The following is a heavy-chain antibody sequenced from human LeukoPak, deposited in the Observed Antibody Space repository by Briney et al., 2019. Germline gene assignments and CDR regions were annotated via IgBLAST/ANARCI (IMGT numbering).Heavy chain of an antibody. D-gene: IGHD3-10*01. Sequence: SETLSLTCAVSGYSISSRYYWGWIRQPPGKGLEWIGSIYHSGSTYYNPSLKSRVTISVDTSKNQFSLKLSSVTAADTAVYYCARPMVRGVIIDAFDIWGQGTMVTVSS. CDR1: GYSISSRYY. CDR2: IYHSGST. CDR3: ARPMVRGVIIDAFDI. V-gene: IGHV4-38-2*01. J-gene: IGHJ3*02.